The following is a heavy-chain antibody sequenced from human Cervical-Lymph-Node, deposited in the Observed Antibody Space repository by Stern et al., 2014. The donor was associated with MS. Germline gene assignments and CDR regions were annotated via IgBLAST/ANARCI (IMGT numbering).Heavy chain of an antibody. Sequence: QVQLVQSGAEERKPGSSVKVSCKASGGTFSNLAISWLRQAPGQGLEWMGGIIPMFGAANYAQKFQGTVTITADESTNTVYMELGSLRSEDAALYYCARDKEAHYFDSWGQGTLVTVSS. CDR3: ARDKEAHYFDS. CDR2: IIPMFGAA. V-gene: IGHV1-69*01. CDR1: GGTFSNLA. J-gene: IGHJ4*02.